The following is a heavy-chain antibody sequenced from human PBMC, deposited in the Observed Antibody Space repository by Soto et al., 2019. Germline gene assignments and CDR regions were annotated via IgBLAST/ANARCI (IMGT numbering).Heavy chain of an antibody. CDR1: GLTFGSRA. CDR2: ITDTGGDA. V-gene: IGHV3-23*01. CDR3: VRGSKASYPGSRIFDF. D-gene: IGHD3-10*01. Sequence: EVQLLESGGDLIQPGGSLRLSCVASGLTFGSRAMSWVRQSPGEGLEWVSTITDTGGDAKYADSVRGRFASSRDNSKNTLYLQTSTLRAEDSAIYFCVRGSKASYPGSRIFDFWGRGTLVTVSS. J-gene: IGHJ4*02.